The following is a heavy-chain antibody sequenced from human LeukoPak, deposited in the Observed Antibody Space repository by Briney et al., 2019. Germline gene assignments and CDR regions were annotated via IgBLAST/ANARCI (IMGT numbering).Heavy chain of an antibody. V-gene: IGHV3-23*01. CDR3: ARFYAILAGYFDY. J-gene: IGHJ4*02. Sequence: PGGSVRRSCAASGFTLSSYAMSWVRQSAGKGLDWVSAISGGTSTTYCPYYADSVKGRFTISRDNSKNTMYLQMHSLRAEDTAVYYCARFYAILAGYFDYWGQGTLVTVSS. CDR1: GFTLSSYA. D-gene: IGHD3-9*01. CDR2: ISGGTSTT.